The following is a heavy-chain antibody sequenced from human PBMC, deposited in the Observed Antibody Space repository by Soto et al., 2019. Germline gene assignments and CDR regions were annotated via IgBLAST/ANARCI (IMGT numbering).Heavy chain of an antibody. D-gene: IGHD3-10*01. J-gene: IGHJ4*02. V-gene: IGHV4-31*03. CDR2: IYYSGST. CDR1: GGSISSGGYY. Sequence: SETLSLTCTASGGSISSGGYYWSWIRQHPGKGLEWIGYIYYSGSTYYNPSLKSRVTISVDTSKNQFSLKLSSVTAADTAVYYCARASDYYYGSGSYDYWGQGTLVTVSS. CDR3: ARASDYYYGSGSYDY.